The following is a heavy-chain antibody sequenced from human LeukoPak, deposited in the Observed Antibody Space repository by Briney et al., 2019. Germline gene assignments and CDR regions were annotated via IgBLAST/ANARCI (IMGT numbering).Heavy chain of an antibody. J-gene: IGHJ4*02. CDR3: ARDGYGDYYFDY. CDR1: GGSISSGGYS. Sequence: SETLSLTCTVSGGSISSGGYSWSWIRQPPGKGLEWIGYIYHSGSTYYNPSLKSRVTISVDRSKNQFSLKLSSVTAADTAVYYCARDGYGDYYFDYWGQGTLVTVSS. V-gene: IGHV4-30-2*01. D-gene: IGHD4-17*01. CDR2: IYHSGST.